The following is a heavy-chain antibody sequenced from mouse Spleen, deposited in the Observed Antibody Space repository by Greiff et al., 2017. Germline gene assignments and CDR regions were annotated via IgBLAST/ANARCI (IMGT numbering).Heavy chain of an antibody. CDR2: IYPGGGYT. CDR1: GYTFTNYW. D-gene: IGHD2-12*01. V-gene: IGHV1-63*01. J-gene: IGHJ2*01. CDR3: ARRRDDHYFDY. Sequence: VQLQESGAELVRPGTSVKMSCKASGYTFTNYWIGWAKQRPGHGLEWIGDIYPGGGYTNYNEKFKGKATLTADKSSSTAYMQFSSLTSEDSAIYYCARRRDDHYFDYWGQGTTLTVSS.